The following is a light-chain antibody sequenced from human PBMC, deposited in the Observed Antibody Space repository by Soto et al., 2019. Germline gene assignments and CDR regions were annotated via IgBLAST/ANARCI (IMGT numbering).Light chain of an antibody. CDR2: DAS. J-gene: IGKJ4*01. CDR1: QDISTY. CDR3: QQYDNLPT. Sequence: DIQMTQSPSSLSASVGDRVTITCQASQDISTYLNWYQQKPGKAHKLLIYDASNLETGVASRFSGSGSGTDFTLTISSLQPEDIATYYCQQYDNLPTFGGGTKVELK. V-gene: IGKV1-33*01.